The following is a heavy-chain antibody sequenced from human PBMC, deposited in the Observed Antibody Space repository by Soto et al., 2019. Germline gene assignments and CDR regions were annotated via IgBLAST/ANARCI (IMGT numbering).Heavy chain of an antibody. CDR1: RERVSTSH. V-gene: IGHV3-53*01. CDR2: IYSGGAT. CDR3: ANPPYDLLTSKPVFDY. J-gene: IGHJ4*02. Sequence: LCGASGRERVSTSHISLVRKKTGKGLEWVSVIYSGGATHYADSVKGRFTISRDNSKNILYLQMNSLRAEDTAVYYCANPPYDLLTSKPVFDYWGQGTLVTVSS. D-gene: IGHD3-9*01.